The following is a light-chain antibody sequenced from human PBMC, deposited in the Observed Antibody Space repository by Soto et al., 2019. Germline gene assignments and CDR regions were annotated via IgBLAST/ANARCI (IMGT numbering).Light chain of an antibody. Sequence: QSVLTQPASVSGSPGQSITISCTGTSSVVGAYNYDSWYQQYPGEAPKVIIYDVSHRPAGVSNRFSGSKSGNTASLTISGLQTHDEADYYCSSYTSATTYVFGTGTKVTVL. CDR1: SSVVGAYNY. CDR3: SSYTSATTYV. V-gene: IGLV2-14*01. J-gene: IGLJ1*01. CDR2: DVS.